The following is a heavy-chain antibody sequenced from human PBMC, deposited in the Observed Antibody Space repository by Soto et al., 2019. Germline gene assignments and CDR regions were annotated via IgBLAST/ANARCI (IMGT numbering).Heavy chain of an antibody. CDR2: IKRDGTMT. J-gene: IGHJ5*02. CDR3: VLESYCGGYCDPS. D-gene: IGHD2-21*02. V-gene: IGHV3-74*01. CDR1: GFTFSSYW. Sequence: EVQLVESGGGLVQPGGSLRLSCAASGFTFSSYWMHWVRQVPGTGLVWVSRIKRDGTMTSYADFVKGRFTISRDNDKNTLFLQRNVLTVEDTAVYYCVLESYCGGYCDPSWGQGTPVTVSS.